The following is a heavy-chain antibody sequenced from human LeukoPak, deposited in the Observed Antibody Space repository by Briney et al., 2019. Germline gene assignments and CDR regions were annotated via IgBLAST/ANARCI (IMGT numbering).Heavy chain of an antibody. V-gene: IGHV3-53*01. CDR1: GFTVSNNY. J-gene: IGHJ3*02. Sequence: GWSLRLSCAASGFTVSNNYMSWVRQAPGKGLEWVSVIYSGGSTYYADSVKGRFTISRDNSKNTLYLQMNSLRAEDTAVYYCARLPMYYYDSSGPSSDAFDIWGQGTMVTVSS. CDR3: ARLPMYYYDSSGPSSDAFDI. D-gene: IGHD3-22*01. CDR2: IYSGGST.